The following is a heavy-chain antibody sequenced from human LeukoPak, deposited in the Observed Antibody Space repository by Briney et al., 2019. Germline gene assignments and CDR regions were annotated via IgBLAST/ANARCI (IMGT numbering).Heavy chain of an antibody. CDR2: INPNSGGT. D-gene: IGHD2-15*01. Sequence: GASVKVSCKASGYTFTCYYMHWVRQAPGQGLEWMGWINPNSGGTNYAQKFQGRVTMTRDTSISTAYMELSRLRSDDTAVYYCARDPAFYCSGGSCYPYWGQGTLVTVSS. CDR1: GYTFTCYY. CDR3: ARDPAFYCSGGSCYPY. V-gene: IGHV1-2*02. J-gene: IGHJ4*02.